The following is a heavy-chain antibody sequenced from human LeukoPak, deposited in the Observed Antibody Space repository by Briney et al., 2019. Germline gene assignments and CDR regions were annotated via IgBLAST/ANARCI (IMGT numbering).Heavy chain of an antibody. CDR1: GFAFSSYG. Sequence: PGRSLRLSCAASGFAFSSYGMHWVRQAPGKGLEWVAVISYDGSNKYYADSVKGRFTISRDNSKNTLYLQMNSLRAEDTAVYYCAKDSYGSGSYAFDYWGQGSLVTVSS. CDR2: ISYDGSNK. V-gene: IGHV3-30*18. J-gene: IGHJ4*02. D-gene: IGHD3-10*01. CDR3: AKDSYGSGSYAFDY.